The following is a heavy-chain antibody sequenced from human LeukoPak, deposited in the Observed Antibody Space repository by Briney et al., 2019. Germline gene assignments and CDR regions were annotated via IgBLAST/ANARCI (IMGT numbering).Heavy chain of an antibody. CDR1: GFTFSDYY. CDR2: ISSSGSIT. D-gene: IGHD7-27*01. J-gene: IGHJ4*02. Sequence: SGGSLRLSCAASGFTFSDYYMSWIRQAPGKGLEWVSYISSSGSITYYADSVKGRFTSSRDNAKNSLYLQMNSLRAEDTAVYYCARVAHLTGDPYDYWGQGTLVTVSS. CDR3: ARVAHLTGDPYDY. V-gene: IGHV3-11*01.